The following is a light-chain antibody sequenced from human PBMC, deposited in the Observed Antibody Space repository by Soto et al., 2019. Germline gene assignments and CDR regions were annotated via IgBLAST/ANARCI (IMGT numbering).Light chain of an antibody. CDR3: SSYTSSSTLFL. CDR1: SSNIGAGYD. J-gene: IGLJ2*01. Sequence: QSVLTQPPSVSGAPGQRVTISCTGSSSNIGAGYDVHWYQQLPGTAPKLLIYGNSNRPSGVPDRFSGSKSGTSASLAITGLQAEDEADYYCSSYTSSSTLFLFGGGTKLTVL. V-gene: IGLV1-40*01. CDR2: GNS.